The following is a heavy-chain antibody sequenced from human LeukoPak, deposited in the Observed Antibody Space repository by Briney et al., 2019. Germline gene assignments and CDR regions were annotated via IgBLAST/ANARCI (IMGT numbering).Heavy chain of an antibody. CDR3: GTAGNYRFDY. V-gene: IGHV3-74*01. D-gene: IGHD1-7*01. CDR1: GFTFRSSW. CDR2: INSDGRTT. J-gene: IGHJ4*02. Sequence: GGSLRLSRAASGFTFRSSWIHWVRHVPGRGLVWVSRINSDGRTTNSADPVKGRFTISRDKAKNTLYLQMYSLRADDTAVFYCGTAGNYRFDYWGQGTLVTVSS.